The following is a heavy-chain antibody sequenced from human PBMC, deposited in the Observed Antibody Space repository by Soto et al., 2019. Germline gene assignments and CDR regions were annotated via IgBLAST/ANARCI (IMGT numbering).Heavy chain of an antibody. V-gene: IGHV4-31*03. CDR2: IYYSGST. CDR3: ARSSISKKIDY. J-gene: IGHJ4*02. CDR1: GGSINSGGYY. D-gene: IGHD2-2*01. Sequence: QVQLQESGPGLVKPSQTLTLTCSVSGGSINSGGYYWTWIRQHPGKGLEWIGNIYYSGSTSYKPSLNSRVTISIDTSKTHSSLKLSSVTAADTAVYYGARSSISKKIDYWGQGTLVTVSS.